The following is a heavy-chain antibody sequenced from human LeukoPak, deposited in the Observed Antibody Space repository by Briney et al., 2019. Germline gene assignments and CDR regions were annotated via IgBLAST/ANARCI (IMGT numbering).Heavy chain of an antibody. Sequence: SETLSLTCTVSGGSISGYYWSWIRQPPGKGLEWIGEINHSGSTNYNPSLKSRVTISVDTSKNQFSLKLSSVTAADTAVYYCARARGVWYPYNNWFDPWGQGTLVTVSS. CDR2: INHSGST. CDR1: GGSISGYY. J-gene: IGHJ5*02. CDR3: ARARGVWYPYNNWFDP. V-gene: IGHV4-34*01. D-gene: IGHD5-24*01.